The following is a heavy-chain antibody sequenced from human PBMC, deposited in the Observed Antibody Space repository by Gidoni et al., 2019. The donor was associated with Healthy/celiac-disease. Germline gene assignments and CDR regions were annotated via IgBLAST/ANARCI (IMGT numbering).Heavy chain of an antibody. Sequence: QVQLVQSGAEVKKPGSSVKVSCKASGGTVSSYTISWVRQAPGQGLEWMVGIIPILGIATYAQKFQGRVTITADKSTSTAYMELSSLRSEDTAVYYCASYSTSKYYYGMDVWGQGTTVTVSS. J-gene: IGHJ6*02. CDR3: ASYSTSKYYYGMDV. D-gene: IGHD2-2*01. CDR2: IIPILGIA. CDR1: GGTVSSYT. V-gene: IGHV1-69*02.